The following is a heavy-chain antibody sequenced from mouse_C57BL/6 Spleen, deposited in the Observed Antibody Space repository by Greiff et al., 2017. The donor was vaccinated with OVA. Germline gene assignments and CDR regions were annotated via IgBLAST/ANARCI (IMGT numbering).Heavy chain of an antibody. D-gene: IGHD2-5*01. CDR3: ARQDYSNYEGYYYAMDY. V-gene: IGHV5-17*01. Sequence: DVKLVESGGGLVKPGGSLKLSCAASGFTFSDYGMHWVRQAPEKGLEWVAYISSGSSTIYYADTVKGRFTISRDNAKNTLFLQMTRLRSEDTAMYYCARQDYSNYEGYYYAMDYWGQGTSVTVSS. J-gene: IGHJ4*01. CDR2: ISSGSSTI. CDR1: GFTFSDYG.